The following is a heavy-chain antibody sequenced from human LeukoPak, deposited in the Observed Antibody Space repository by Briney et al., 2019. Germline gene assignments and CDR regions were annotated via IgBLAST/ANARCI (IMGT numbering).Heavy chain of an antibody. V-gene: IGHV1-2*02. CDR3: ASDIAASGSFDY. Sequence: GASVKVSCKASGYTFTDYYIHWVRQAPGQGLVWMGWIDPYSGDTKYAQKIKGRVTMTRDTTISTVYMDLSRLTSDGTAVYFCASDIAASGSFDYWGLGTLVTVSS. J-gene: IGHJ4*02. D-gene: IGHD6-13*01. CDR2: IDPYSGDT. CDR1: GYTFTDYY.